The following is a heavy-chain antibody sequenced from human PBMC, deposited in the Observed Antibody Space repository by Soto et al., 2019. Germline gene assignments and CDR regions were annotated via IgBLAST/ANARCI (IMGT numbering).Heavy chain of an antibody. CDR3: TATKGAYSAYVCCDF. J-gene: IGHJ4*02. CDR1: GFIFKNAW. Sequence: EVQVVESGGGLVKPGGSLRLTCTTSGFIFKNAWMTWVRRAPGRGLEWIGRIKTKTDGETTDYASPMKWSFPIPRDDSRSTVFIQMTCLKAEDTAIYYCTATKGAYSAYVCCDFWGQGVLVTVSS. V-gene: IGHV3-15*01. D-gene: IGHD5-12*01. CDR2: IKTKTDGETT.